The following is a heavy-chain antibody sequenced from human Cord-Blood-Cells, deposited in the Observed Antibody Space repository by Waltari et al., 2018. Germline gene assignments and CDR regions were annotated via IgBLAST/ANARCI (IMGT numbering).Heavy chain of an antibody. CDR1: GYTFTGYY. CDR2: NNPNSGGQ. CDR3: ARDLRITMVRGVMGFDY. Sequence: QVQLVQSGAEVKKPGASVKVSCKASGYTFTGYYMHWVRQAPGQGLEWRGWNNPNSGGQNYAQKFQGRVTMTRDTSISTAYMELSRLRSDDTAVYYCARDLRITMVRGVMGFDYWGQGTLVTVSS. D-gene: IGHD3-10*01. J-gene: IGHJ4*02. V-gene: IGHV1-2*02.